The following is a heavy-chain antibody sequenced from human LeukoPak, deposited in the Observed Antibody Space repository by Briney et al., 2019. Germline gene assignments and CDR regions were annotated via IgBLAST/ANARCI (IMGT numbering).Heavy chain of an antibody. J-gene: IGHJ4*02. D-gene: IGHD3-10*01. CDR2: IYYSGST. CDR1: GGSISSSSYY. Sequence: SETLSLTCTVSGGSISSSSYYWGWIRQPPGKGLEWIGSIYYSGSTYYNPSLKSRVTISLDTSNNQFSLKLSSVTAADTAVYYCAGDYGSGSYRFDYWGQGTLVTVSS. V-gene: IGHV4-39*07. CDR3: AGDYGSGSYRFDY.